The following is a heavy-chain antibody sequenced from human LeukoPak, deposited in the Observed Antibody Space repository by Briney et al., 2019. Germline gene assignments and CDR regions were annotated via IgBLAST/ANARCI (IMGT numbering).Heavy chain of an antibody. CDR2: ISYDGSNK. D-gene: IGHD2-21*01. CDR3: ARFLWRFPYYFDH. CDR1: GFTFSSYG. J-gene: IGHJ4*02. Sequence: GRSLRLSCAASGFTFSSYGMHWVRQAPSKGQEWVAVISYDGSNKYYADSVKGRFTISRDNAKNSLYLQMNSLRAEDTAVYFCARFLWRFPYYFDHWGQGTLVTVSS. V-gene: IGHV3-30*03.